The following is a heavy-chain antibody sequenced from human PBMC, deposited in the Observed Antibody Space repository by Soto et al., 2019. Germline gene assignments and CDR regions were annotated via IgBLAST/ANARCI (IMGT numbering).Heavy chain of an antibody. CDR1: GFTFTSSA. CDR2: IVVGSGNT. D-gene: IGHD3-10*01. V-gene: IGHV1-58*02. CDR3: AADGGTEGSGSLDYYYYMDV. J-gene: IGHJ6*03. Sequence: ASVKVSCKASGFTFTSSAMQWVRQARGQRLEWIGWIVVGSGNTNYAQKFQERVTITRDMSTSTAYMELSSLRSEDTAVYYCAADGGTEGSGSLDYYYYMDVWGKGTTVTVSS.